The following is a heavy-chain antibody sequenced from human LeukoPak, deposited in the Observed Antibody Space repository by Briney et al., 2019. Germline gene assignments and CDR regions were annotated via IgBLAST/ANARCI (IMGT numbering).Heavy chain of an antibody. V-gene: IGHV3-66*01. J-gene: IGHJ3*02. CDR2: IYTVGNT. CDR1: GFTVSSNY. Sequence: GGSLRLSCAAPGFTVSSNYMSWVRQPPGKGLEWVSVIYTVGNTDYADSVKGRFTISRDNSKNTLYLQMNSLRAEDTAVYYCARDGSGSDAFDIWGQGTMVTVSS. D-gene: IGHD6-19*01. CDR3: ARDGSGSDAFDI.